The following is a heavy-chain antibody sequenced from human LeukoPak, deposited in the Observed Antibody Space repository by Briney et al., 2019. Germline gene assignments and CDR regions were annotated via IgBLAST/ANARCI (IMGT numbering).Heavy chain of an antibody. Sequence: SETLSLTCPVSGGSISSSSYYWGWIRQPPGKGLEWIGYIYYSGSTYYNPSLKSRVTISVDTSKNQFSLKLSSVTAADTAVYYCARGYYDYVWGSYRPKRFDPWGQGTLVTVSS. CDR3: ARGYYDYVWGSYRPKRFDP. J-gene: IGHJ5*02. CDR1: GGSISSSSYY. V-gene: IGHV4-31*03. CDR2: IYYSGST. D-gene: IGHD3-16*02.